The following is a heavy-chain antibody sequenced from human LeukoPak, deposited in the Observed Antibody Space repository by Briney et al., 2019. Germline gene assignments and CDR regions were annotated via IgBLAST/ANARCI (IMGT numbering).Heavy chain of an antibody. Sequence: PSETLSLTCAVYGGSFSGYYWSWIRRPPGKGLEWIGEINHSGSTNYNPSLKSRVTISVDTSKNQFSLKLSSVTAADTAVYYCARGRVVPKYYFDYWGQGTLVTVSS. CDR2: INHSGST. D-gene: IGHD2-15*01. V-gene: IGHV4-34*01. J-gene: IGHJ4*02. CDR1: GGSFSGYY. CDR3: ARGRVVPKYYFDY.